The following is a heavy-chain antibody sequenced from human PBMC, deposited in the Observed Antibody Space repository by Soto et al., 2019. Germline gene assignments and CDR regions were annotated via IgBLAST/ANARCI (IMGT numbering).Heavy chain of an antibody. CDR1: GFTFSSYW. CDR2: INNDGSRT. V-gene: IGHV3-74*01. J-gene: IGHJ4*02. Sequence: EVQLVESGGGLVQPGGSLRLSCAASGFTFSSYWMHWVRQTPGKGLVWVSHINNDGSRTTDADSVKGRFTISRDNAKNTLYLQMNSLRAEDTAVYYCSRSLTVAAGTDYWGQGTLVTVSS. CDR3: SRSLTVAAGTDY. D-gene: IGHD6-13*01.